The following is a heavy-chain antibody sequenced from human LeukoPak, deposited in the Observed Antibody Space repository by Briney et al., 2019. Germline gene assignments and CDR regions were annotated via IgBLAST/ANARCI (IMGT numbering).Heavy chain of an antibody. J-gene: IGHJ4*02. CDR1: GFTFKNYG. D-gene: IGHD5-12*01. Sequence: RASVKVSCKASGFTFKNYGFSWVRQAPGQGLQWMGWISADNGNTKYAQNLQGRVIMTTDRSTGTAYVELTSLRSDDTAVYYCARDRRGYSAYDGEGFDYWGQGTLVTVSS. CDR3: ARDRRGYSAYDGEGFDY. V-gene: IGHV1-18*04. CDR2: ISADNGNT.